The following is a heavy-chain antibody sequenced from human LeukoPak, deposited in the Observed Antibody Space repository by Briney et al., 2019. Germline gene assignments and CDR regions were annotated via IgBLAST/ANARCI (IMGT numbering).Heavy chain of an antibody. D-gene: IGHD1-26*01. CDR1: GDSINTYY. Sequence: PSETLSLTCTVSGDSINTYYWSWIRQPPGKGLEWIGYIYYSVISDYNPSLKSRVTMSVDMSTRQISLKLSSVTAADTAIYYCARDLRIVSGSYLDYWGQGTLVTVSS. V-gene: IGHV4-59*12. CDR2: IYYSVIS. CDR3: ARDLRIVSGSYLDY. J-gene: IGHJ4*02.